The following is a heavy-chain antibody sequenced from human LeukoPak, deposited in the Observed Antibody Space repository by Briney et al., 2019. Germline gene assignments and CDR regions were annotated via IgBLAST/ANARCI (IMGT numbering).Heavy chain of an antibody. D-gene: IGHD4-17*01. CDR1: GFTFDDYA. CDR3: AKGLPYGALPENWFDP. J-gene: IGHJ5*02. Sequence: GGSLRLSCAASGFTFDDYAMHWVRQAPGKGLEWVSGISWNSGSIGYADSVKGRFTISRDNAKNSLYLQMNSLRAEDTALYYCAKGLPYGALPENWFDPWGQGTLVTVSS. CDR2: ISWNSGSI. V-gene: IGHV3-9*01.